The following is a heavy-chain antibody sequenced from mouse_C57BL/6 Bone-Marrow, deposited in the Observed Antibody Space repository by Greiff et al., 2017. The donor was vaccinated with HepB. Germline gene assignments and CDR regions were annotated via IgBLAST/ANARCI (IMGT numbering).Heavy chain of an antibody. CDR2: ISGGGGNT. CDR3: ARLTALYEKDY. CDR1: GFTFSSYT. J-gene: IGHJ2*01. D-gene: IGHD1-3*01. Sequence: EVKVEESGGGLVKPGGSLKLSCAASGFTFSSYTMSWVRQTPEKRLEWVATISGGGGNTYYPDSVKGRFTIARDNTKNTLYLKMSSLRSEDTDLYYCARLTALYEKDYWGQGTTLTVSS. V-gene: IGHV5-9*01.